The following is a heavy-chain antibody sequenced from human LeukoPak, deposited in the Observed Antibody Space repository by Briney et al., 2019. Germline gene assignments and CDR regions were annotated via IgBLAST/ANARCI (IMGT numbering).Heavy chain of an antibody. CDR2: IYPRDGST. J-gene: IGHJ4*02. Sequence: ASVKVSCKVSGYSFTSNYIHWVRQAPGQGLEWMEMIYPRDGSTSYAQRFQDRVTVTRDTSTSTVHMELSGLRSEDTAVYYCARDQEGFDYWGQGTLVTVSS. CDR3: ARDQEGFDY. CDR1: GYSFTSNY. V-gene: IGHV1-46*01.